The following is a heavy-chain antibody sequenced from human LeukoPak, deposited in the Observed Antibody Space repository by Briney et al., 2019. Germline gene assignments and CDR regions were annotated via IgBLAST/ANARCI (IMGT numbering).Heavy chain of an antibody. V-gene: IGHV4-59*01. J-gene: IGHJ4*02. Sequence: ASETLSLTCAVSGGSISTYYWMWIRQPPGKGLEWIGYISYSGSTSFTPSPKCRVTISLDTTTNRVSLKLSSVTAADTALYYCARAGSFRLTTTLWGQGTLVTVSS. CDR2: ISYSGST. CDR3: ARAGSFRLTTTL. CDR1: GGSISTYY. D-gene: IGHD4-17*01.